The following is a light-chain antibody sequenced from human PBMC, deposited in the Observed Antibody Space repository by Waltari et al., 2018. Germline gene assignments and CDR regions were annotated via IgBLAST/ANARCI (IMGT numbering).Light chain of an antibody. V-gene: IGKV1-39*01. CDR1: QNIGIY. CDR2: AAS. Sequence: DIQMTQSPSSLSASVGDRVTMTCRASQNIGIYLNWYQQKPGKAPKLLIYAASSLQSGVTSRFSGSGSGTDFTLTISSLQPEDFATYYCQQSHNTPWTFGQGTKVEIK. J-gene: IGKJ1*01. CDR3: QQSHNTPWT.